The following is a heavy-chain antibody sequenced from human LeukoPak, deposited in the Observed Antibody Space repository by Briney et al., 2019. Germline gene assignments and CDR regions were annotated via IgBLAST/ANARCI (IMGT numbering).Heavy chain of an antibody. D-gene: IGHD5-24*01. Sequence: PSETLSLTCTVSGGSISSYYWSWTRQPPGKGLEWIGYIYYSGSTNYNPSLKSRVTISVDTSKNQFSLKLSSVTAADTAVYYCASGYTGSWGQGTLVTVSS. V-gene: IGHV4-59*01. J-gene: IGHJ4*02. CDR3: ASGYTGS. CDR2: IYYSGST. CDR1: GGSISSYY.